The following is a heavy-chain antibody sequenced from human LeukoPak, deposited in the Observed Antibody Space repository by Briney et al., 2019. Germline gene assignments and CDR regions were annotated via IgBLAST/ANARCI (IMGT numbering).Heavy chain of an antibody. Sequence: GGSLRLSCAASGFTFSNAWMSWVRQAPGKGLEWVGRIKSKTDGGTTDYAAPVKGRFTISRDDSKNTQYLQMNSLKTEDTAVYYCTTEIKGDYYDSSGYIIIANDYWGQGTLVTVSS. D-gene: IGHD3-22*01. J-gene: IGHJ4*02. CDR1: GFTFSNAW. CDR3: TTEIKGDYYDSSGYIIIANDY. V-gene: IGHV3-15*01. CDR2: IKSKTDGGTT.